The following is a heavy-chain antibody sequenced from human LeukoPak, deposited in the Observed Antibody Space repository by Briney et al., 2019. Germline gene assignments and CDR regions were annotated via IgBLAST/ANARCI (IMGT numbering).Heavy chain of an antibody. CDR3: AKDLSSRTGSYYFDY. D-gene: IGHD6-6*01. CDR1: GFTFSSYA. CDR2: ISYDGSNK. Sequence: GGSLRLSCAASGFTFSSYAMHWVRQAPGKGLEWVAVISYDGSNKYYADSVKGRFTISRDNSKNTLYLQMNSLRAEDTAVYYCAKDLSSRTGSYYFDYWGQGTLVTVSS. J-gene: IGHJ4*02. V-gene: IGHV3-30-3*01.